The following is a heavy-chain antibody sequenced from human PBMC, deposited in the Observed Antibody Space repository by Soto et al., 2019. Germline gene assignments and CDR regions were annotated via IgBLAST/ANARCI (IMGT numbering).Heavy chain of an antibody. D-gene: IGHD2-15*01. V-gene: IGHV4-30-2*01. CDR2: IYHSGST. J-gene: IGHJ5*02. CDR1: GGSISSCGYS. Sequence: SETLSLTCAVSGGSISSCGYSWSWIRQPPGKGLEWIGYIYHSGSTYYNPSLKSRVTISVDRSKNQFSLKLSSVTAADTAVYYCAGRVLGYCTGGSCYSTGWFDPWGQGSLVT. CDR3: AGRVLGYCTGGSCYSTGWFDP.